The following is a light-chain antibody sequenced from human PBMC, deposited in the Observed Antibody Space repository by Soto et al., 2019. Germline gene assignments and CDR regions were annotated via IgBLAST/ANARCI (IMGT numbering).Light chain of an antibody. CDR3: QQYATSPGHT. Sequence: EIVLTQSPGTLSLSPGERATLSCRASQSVSSSYLAWYQQKPGQAPRLLIYDASSRAAGIPDRFSGSGSGTDFTLTISRLEPEDFAVYYCQQYATSPGHTFGQGTKLEMK. CDR1: QSVSSSY. CDR2: DAS. V-gene: IGKV3-20*01. J-gene: IGKJ2*01.